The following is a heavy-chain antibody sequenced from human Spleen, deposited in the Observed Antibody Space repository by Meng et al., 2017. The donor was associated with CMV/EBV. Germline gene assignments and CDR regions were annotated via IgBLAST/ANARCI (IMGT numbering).Heavy chain of an antibody. CDR3: ARDMFGSSSGTFGGY. CDR2: ISTYNDNT. Sequence: ASVKVSCKASGYTFTSYDINWVRQAPGQGLEWMGWISTYNDNTNYAQNLQGRVTMTTDTSSSTAYMELRSLRSDDTAVYYCARDMFGSSSGTFGGYWGQGTLVTVSS. CDR1: GYTFTSYD. D-gene: IGHD6-6*01. J-gene: IGHJ4*02. V-gene: IGHV1-18*01.